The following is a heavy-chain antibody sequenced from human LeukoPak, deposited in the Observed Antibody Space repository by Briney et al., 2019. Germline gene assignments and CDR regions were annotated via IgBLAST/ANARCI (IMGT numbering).Heavy chain of an antibody. Sequence: SETLSLTCTVSGGSISSHYWSWIRQPPGKRLEWIGYIYYSGSTNYNPSLKSRVTISVDTSKNQFSLKLSSVTAADTAVYYCAREKADYDSSGYFDYWGQGTLVTVSS. J-gene: IGHJ4*02. CDR2: IYYSGST. V-gene: IGHV4-59*11. D-gene: IGHD3-22*01. CDR1: GGSISSHY. CDR3: AREKADYDSSGYFDY.